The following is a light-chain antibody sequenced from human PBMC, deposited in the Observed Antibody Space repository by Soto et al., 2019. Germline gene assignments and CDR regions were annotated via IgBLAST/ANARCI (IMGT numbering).Light chain of an antibody. CDR1: QNINTW. CDR2: AAS. J-gene: IGKJ1*01. Sequence: DIEMTQSPSTLSACVGDRFTITCRASQNINTWLSWHQQKPGKAPKLLIYAASTLQSGVPLRFSGTGSGTEFTLTISSLQPDDFATYYCQQYHSYSTFGQGTKVDIK. CDR3: QQYHSYST. V-gene: IGKV1-5*03.